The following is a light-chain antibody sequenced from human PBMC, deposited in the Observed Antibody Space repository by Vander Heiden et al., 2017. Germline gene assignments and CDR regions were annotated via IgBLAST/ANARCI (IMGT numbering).Light chain of an antibody. Sequence: QAVLTQPSSLSASPGASASLTCTLRSGLNVGTYRIYWYQQKPGSPPQYLLRYKSDSDKHQGSGVPSRFSGSKDASANAGILLISGLQSEDEADYYCMIWHSSAWVFGGGTKLTVL. CDR1: SGLNVGTYR. J-gene: IGLJ3*02. V-gene: IGLV5-45*03. CDR3: MIWHSSAWV. CDR2: YKSDSDK.